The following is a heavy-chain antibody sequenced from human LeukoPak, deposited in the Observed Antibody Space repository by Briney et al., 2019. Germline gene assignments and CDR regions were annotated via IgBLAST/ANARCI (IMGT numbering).Heavy chain of an antibody. J-gene: IGHJ3*01. CDR3: ATEDPSGLYVFNL. Sequence: ASVKVSCKVSGYFLSESSLHGVRQAPGKGLEWMGGFDPETGEIIYAQNLQGRVTMSEDISTDTAYVELSSLRYEDTAVYYCATEDPSGLYVFNLWGQGTMVAVSS. D-gene: IGHD5-12*01. CDR1: GYFLSESS. V-gene: IGHV1-24*01. CDR2: FDPETGEI.